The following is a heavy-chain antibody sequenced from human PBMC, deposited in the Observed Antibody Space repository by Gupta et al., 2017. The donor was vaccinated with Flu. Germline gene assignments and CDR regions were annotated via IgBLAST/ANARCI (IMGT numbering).Heavy chain of an antibody. Sequence: EVQLVESGGDLVKSGGSLRLSCAASGLSFSHYAMVWVRQAPGKGLEWVSTITASSKYIYYGDSMKGRFTVSRDNAKNSLYLQMNSLRVEDTAKYYCLLGGSGTSYTYKIWGQGTVVTVSS. D-gene: IGHD3-10*01. CDR3: LLGGSGTSYTYKI. J-gene: IGHJ3*02. CDR2: ITASSKYI. CDR1: GLSFSHYA. V-gene: IGHV3-21*01.